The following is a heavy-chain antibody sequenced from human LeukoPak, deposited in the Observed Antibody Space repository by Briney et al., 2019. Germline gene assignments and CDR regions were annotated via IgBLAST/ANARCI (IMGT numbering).Heavy chain of an antibody. CDR3: AKGQTEVETAMVTYYYYYMDV. V-gene: IGHV3-23*01. D-gene: IGHD5-18*01. CDR1: GFTFSSYS. Sequence: PGGSLRLSCAASGFTFSSYSMNWVRQAPGKGLEWVSAISGSGGSTYYADSVKGRFTISRDKSKNTLYLQMNSLRAEDTAVYYCAKGQTEVETAMVTYYYYYMDVWGKGTTVTISS. J-gene: IGHJ6*03. CDR2: ISGSGGST.